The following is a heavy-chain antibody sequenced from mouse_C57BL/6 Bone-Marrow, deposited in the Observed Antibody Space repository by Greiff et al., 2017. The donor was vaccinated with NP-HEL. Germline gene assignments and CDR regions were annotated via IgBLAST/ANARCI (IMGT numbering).Heavy chain of an antibody. Sequence: VQLQQPGTELVKPGASVKLSCKASGYTFTSYWMHWVKQRPGQGLEWIGNINPSNGGTNYNEKFKSKATLTVDKSSSTAYMQLSSLTSEDSAVYYCARSGGYYGSSHWYFDVWGTGTTVTVSS. D-gene: IGHD1-1*01. CDR3: ARSGGYYGSSHWYFDV. J-gene: IGHJ1*03. CDR1: GYTFTSYW. CDR2: INPSNGGT. V-gene: IGHV1-53*01.